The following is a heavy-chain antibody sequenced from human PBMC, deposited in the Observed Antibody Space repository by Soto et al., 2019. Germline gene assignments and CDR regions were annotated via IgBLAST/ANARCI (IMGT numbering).Heavy chain of an antibody. CDR1: VGTFSSYT. Sequence: GASVTVSCKASVGTFSSYTISWVRQAHRQGLEWMGWISAYNGNTNYAQKLQGRVTMTTDTSTSTAYMELRSLRSDDTAVYYCARVSPLKTHCSGGSCYYKDYWGQGTLVTVSS. J-gene: IGHJ4*02. V-gene: IGHV1-18*01. CDR3: ARVSPLKTHCSGGSCYYKDY. D-gene: IGHD2-15*01. CDR2: ISAYNGNT.